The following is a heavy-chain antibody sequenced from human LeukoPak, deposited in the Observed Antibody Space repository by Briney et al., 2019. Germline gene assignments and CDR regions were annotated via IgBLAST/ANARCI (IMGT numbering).Heavy chain of an antibody. V-gene: IGHV1-18*01. CDR2: ISVYNGHT. CDR1: GYTFTSYG. D-gene: IGHD3-22*01. J-gene: IGHJ4*02. Sequence: ASVKVSCKASGYTFTSYGISWVRQAPGQGLEWMGWISVYNGHTNYAQKLQGRVTMTTDTSTSTAYMELRSLRSDDTAVYYCARDESSGYFTGIDYWGQGTLVTVSS. CDR3: ARDESSGYFTGIDY.